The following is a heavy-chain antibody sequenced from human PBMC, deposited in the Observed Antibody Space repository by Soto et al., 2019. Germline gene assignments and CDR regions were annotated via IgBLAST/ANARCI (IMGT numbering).Heavy chain of an antibody. V-gene: IGHV1-69*06. Sequence: ASVKVSCKASGGTFSSYAISWVRQAPGQGLEWMGGIIPIFGTANYAQKFQGRVTITADKSTSTAYMQLSSLRSEDTAVYYCARSDTRFSGYYYGMDVWDQGTTVTVSS. J-gene: IGHJ6*02. CDR2: IIPIFGTA. CDR1: GGTFSSYA. CDR3: ARSDTRFSGYYYGMDV.